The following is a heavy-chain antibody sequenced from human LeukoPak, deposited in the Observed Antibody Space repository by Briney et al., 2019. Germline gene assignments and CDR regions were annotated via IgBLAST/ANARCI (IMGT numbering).Heavy chain of an antibody. CDR3: ARDPGFGWFGEPKGGY. CDR1: GFTFSSYS. Sequence: PGGSLRLSCAASGFTFSSYSMNWVRQAPGKGLEWVSSISSSSSYIYYADSVKGRFTISRDNAKNSLYLQMNSLRAEDTAVYYCARDPGFGWFGEPKGGYWGQGTLVTVSS. J-gene: IGHJ4*02. CDR2: ISSSSSYI. V-gene: IGHV3-21*01. D-gene: IGHD3-10*01.